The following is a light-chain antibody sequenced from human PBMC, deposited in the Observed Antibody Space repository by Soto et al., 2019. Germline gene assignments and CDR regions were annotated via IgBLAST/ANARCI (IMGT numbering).Light chain of an antibody. Sequence: QSALTQPASVSGSPGQSITISCTGTISDVGSHNLVSWYQQHPGKAPKLIIYEVSERPSGVSTRFSGSKSGNTASLTVSGLQAEDEAHYYCSSFTSKSTLIFGGGTKVTVL. V-gene: IGLV2-14*02. J-gene: IGLJ2*01. CDR3: SSFTSKSTLI. CDR2: EVS. CDR1: ISDVGSHNL.